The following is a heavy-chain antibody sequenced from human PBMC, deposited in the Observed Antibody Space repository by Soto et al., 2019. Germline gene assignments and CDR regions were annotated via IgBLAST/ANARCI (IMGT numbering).Heavy chain of an antibody. V-gene: IGHV1-69*13. D-gene: IGHD2-8*01. CDR1: GGTFSSYA. J-gene: IGHJ6*02. CDR2: IIPIFGTA. CDR3: ARGDCTNGVCYPETYYYYGMDV. Sequence: SVKVSCKASGGTFSSYAISWVRQAPGQGLEWMGGIIPIFGTANYAQKFQGRVTITADESTSTAYMELSSLRSEDTAVYYCARGDCTNGVCYPETYYYYGMDVWGQGTTVTVSS.